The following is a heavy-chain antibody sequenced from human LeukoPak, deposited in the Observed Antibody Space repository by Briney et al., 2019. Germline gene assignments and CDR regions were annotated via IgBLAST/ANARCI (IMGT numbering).Heavy chain of an antibody. D-gene: IGHD5-18*01. CDR2: VSYSGST. J-gene: IGHJ2*01. V-gene: IGHV4-59*01. CDR1: DGSMMSYY. Sequence: SETLSLTCTVSDGSMMSYYWSWIRQPPGKGLEWIGYVSYSGSTNYNPSLQSRVTIFLNTSNNQFSLKVTSVTAADTAMYFCARAGGYSSPLGLCGRGTLVTVSS. CDR3: ARAGGYSSPLGL.